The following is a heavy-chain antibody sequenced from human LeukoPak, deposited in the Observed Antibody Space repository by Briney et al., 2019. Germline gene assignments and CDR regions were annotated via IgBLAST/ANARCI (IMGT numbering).Heavy chain of an antibody. V-gene: IGHV3-30*03. Sequence: GGSLRLSCAASGFTFSSYGMHWVRQAPGKGLEWVAVISYDGSNKYYADSVKGRFTISRDNSKNTLYLQMNSLRAEDTAVYYCAGVYYYYYMDVWGKGNTVTVSS. D-gene: IGHD2-8*01. J-gene: IGHJ6*03. CDR3: AGVYYYYYMDV. CDR1: GFTFSSYG. CDR2: ISYDGSNK.